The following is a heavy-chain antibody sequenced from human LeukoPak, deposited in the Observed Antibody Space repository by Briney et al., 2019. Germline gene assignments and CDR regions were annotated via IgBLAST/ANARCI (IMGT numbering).Heavy chain of an antibody. CDR1: GGPFSGYF. D-gene: IGHD3-10*01. V-gene: IGHV4-34*01. Sequence: SETLSLTCAVSGGPFSGYFWSWIRQSSGKGLEWIGEIHNSGTTNYNPSLNSRVTISEDTSKNQFYLNLSSVTAAGTAVYYCARRYYYNLGSFPFDFWGQGTLVTASS. J-gene: IGHJ4*02. CDR3: ARRYYYNLGSFPFDF. CDR2: IHNSGTT.